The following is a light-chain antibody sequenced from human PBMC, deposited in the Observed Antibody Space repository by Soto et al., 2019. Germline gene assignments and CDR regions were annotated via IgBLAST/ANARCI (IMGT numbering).Light chain of an antibody. CDR3: QQYNNWPLT. Sequence: EIVMTQSPATLSLSRGERATLSCRASLSVSSDLAWYRQKPGQAPRLLIYRAFTRATGIPARFSGSGFGTDFTLTISSLQSEDFAVYYCQQYNNWPLTFGGGTKVEIK. V-gene: IGKV3-15*01. J-gene: IGKJ4*01. CDR1: LSVSSD. CDR2: RAF.